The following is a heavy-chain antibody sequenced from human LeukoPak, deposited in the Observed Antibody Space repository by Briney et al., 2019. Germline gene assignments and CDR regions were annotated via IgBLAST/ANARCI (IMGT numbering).Heavy chain of an antibody. CDR3: APSGSYGWNYFDY. D-gene: IGHD1-26*01. CDR2: ISPNSGGT. J-gene: IGHJ4*02. V-gene: IGHV1-2*02. CDR1: GYTFTGYY. Sequence: GASVKVSCKASGYTFTGYYMHWVRQAPGQGLEWMGWISPNSGGTNYAQKFQGRVTMTRDTSISTAYMELSRLRSDDTAVYYCAPSGSYGWNYFDYWGQGTLVTVSS.